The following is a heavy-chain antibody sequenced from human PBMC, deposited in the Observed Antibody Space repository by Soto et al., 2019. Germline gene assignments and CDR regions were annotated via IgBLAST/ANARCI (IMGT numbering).Heavy chain of an antibody. CDR3: ARESRDFFLWFDP. CDR1: GYIFSKYA. V-gene: IGHV1-3*01. J-gene: IGHJ5*02. CDR2: LNVGTGNT. Sequence: QVQLVQSGGEVKKPGASVKVSCKASGYIFSKYAIHWVRQVPGHKLEWMGWLNVGTGNTKYSQKFQGRVTITRDTSATTAQMERHSLTSEDTAVYYCARESRDFFLWFDPWGQGTLVTVSS.